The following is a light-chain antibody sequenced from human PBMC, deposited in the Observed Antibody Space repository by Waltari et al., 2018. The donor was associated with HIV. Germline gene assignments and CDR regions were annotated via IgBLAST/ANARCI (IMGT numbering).Light chain of an antibody. CDR1: SSDVGGYNY. V-gene: IGLV2-11*01. CDR2: DVS. CDR3: CSYAGSYSYV. Sequence: QSALTQPRSVSGSPGQLVTISCTGISSDVGGYNYVSWYEQHPGKAPKLMIYDVSKRPSGVPDRFSGSKSGNTASLTISGLQAEDEADYYCCSYAGSYSYVFGTGTKVTVL. J-gene: IGLJ1*01.